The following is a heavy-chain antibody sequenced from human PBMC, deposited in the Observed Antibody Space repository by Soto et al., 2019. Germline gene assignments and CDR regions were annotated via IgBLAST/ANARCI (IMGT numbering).Heavy chain of an antibody. CDR3: ARLHSHGTYGMDV. V-gene: IGHV1-69*13. J-gene: IGHJ6*02. CDR2: IIPIFGTT. CDR1: GGSFTYT. D-gene: IGHD5-18*01. Sequence: SVKVSCKASGGSFTYTLSWLRQAPGQGLEWMGGIIPIFGTTNYAQKFQGRVTITADESTKTAYMELSTLRSEDTAVYYCARLHSHGTYGMDVWGQGTTVTVSS.